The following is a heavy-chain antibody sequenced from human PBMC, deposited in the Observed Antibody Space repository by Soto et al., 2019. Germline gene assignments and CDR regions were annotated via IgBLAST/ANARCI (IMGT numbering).Heavy chain of an antibody. CDR1: GVSISNYY. J-gene: IGHJ4*02. D-gene: IGHD5-18*01. CDR3: ARHRYSYGVYYFDY. CDR2: IYYSGST. V-gene: IGHV4-59*08. Sequence: PSETLSLTCIVSGVSISNYYWNWIRQPPGKGLEWIGYIYYSGSTNYNPSLTSRVTISVDTSKNQFSLKLSSVTAADTAVYYCARHRYSYGVYYFDYWGQGTLVTVSS.